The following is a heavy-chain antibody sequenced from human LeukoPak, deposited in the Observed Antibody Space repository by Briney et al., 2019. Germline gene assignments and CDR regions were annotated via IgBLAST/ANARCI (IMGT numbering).Heavy chain of an antibody. CDR1: GFTFSSYA. CDR3: ARSPSYYYYMDV. J-gene: IGHJ6*03. CDR2: ISSNGGST. V-gene: IGHV3-64*01. Sequence: GGSLRLSCAASGFTFSSYAMHWVRQAPGKGLECVSAISSNGGSTYYANSVKGRFTISRDNSKNTLYLQMGSLRAEDMAVYYCARSPSYYYYMDVWGKGTTVTVSS.